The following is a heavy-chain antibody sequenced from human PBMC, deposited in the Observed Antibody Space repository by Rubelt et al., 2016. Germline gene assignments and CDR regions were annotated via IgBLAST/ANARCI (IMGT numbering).Heavy chain of an antibody. Sequence: EVQLVESGGGLVQPGGSLRLSCAASGFTFDDYAMHWVRQAPGKGLEWVSGISWNSGSIGYADSVKGRFTISRDNAKNSLYLQMNSLRAEDTALYYCAKAGSTVQGPDYWGQGTLVTVSS. CDR3: AKAGSTVQGPDY. J-gene: IGHJ4*02. CDR1: GFTFDDYA. D-gene: IGHD4-17*01. V-gene: IGHV3-9*01. CDR2: ISWNSGSI.